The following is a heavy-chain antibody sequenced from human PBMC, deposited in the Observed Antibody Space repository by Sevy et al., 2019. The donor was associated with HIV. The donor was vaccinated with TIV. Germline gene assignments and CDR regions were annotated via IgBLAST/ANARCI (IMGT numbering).Heavy chain of an antibody. CDR1: GFTFSGSA. CDR3: AYSGSSSEGYYFDY. D-gene: IGHD1-26*01. J-gene: IGHJ4*02. V-gene: IGHV3-73*01. CDR2: IRMKANAYAT. Sequence: GGSLRLSCAASGFTFSGSAMHWVRQASGKGLEWVGRIRMKANAYATSYATSVKGRFTVSRDDSKNTAYLQMNNLKTEDTALYYCAYSGSSSEGYYFDYWGQATLVTVSS.